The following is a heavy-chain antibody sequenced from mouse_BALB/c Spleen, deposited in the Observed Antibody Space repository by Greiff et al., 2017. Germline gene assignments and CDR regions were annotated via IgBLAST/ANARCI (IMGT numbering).Heavy chain of an antibody. J-gene: IGHJ1*01. CDR3: ARPKIYYGNYVYWYFDV. Sequence: QVQLQQSGAELVKPGASVKLSCKTSGFTFSSSYISWLKQKPGQSLEWIAWIYAGTGGTSYNQKFTGKAQLTVDTSSSTAYMQFSSLTTEDSAIYYCARPKIYYGNYVYWYFDVWGAGTTVTVSS. V-gene: IGHV1-66*01. CDR1: GFTFSSSY. D-gene: IGHD2-1*01. CDR2: IYAGTGGT.